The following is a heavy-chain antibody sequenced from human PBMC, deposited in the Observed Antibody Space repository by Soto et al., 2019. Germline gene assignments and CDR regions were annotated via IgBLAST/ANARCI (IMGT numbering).Heavy chain of an antibody. CDR2: IFSNDEK. V-gene: IGHV2-26*01. D-gene: IGHD3-10*01. J-gene: IGHJ5*02. CDR1: GFSLSNARMG. Sequence: QVTLKESGPVLVKPTETLTLTCTVSGFSLSNARMGVSWIRQPPGKALEWLAHIFSNDEKSYSTSLKSRSTTSTDTSKSQVVLTMANMDPVDTATYYCARMHGGSGSLHNWFDPWGQGTLRTVSS. CDR3: ARMHGGSGSLHNWFDP.